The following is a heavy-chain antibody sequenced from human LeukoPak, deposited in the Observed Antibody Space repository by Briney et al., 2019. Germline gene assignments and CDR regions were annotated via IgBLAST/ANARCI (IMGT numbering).Heavy chain of an antibody. D-gene: IGHD2-21*01. CDR2: IQEDGSDK. J-gene: IGHJ4*02. Sequence: GGSLRLSCEVSGFTFSTYWMTWVRQAPGKGLEWVANIQEDGSDKYYVDSVKGRFTISRDNAKNSLYLQMNSLRAEDTDVYYCARTYSPREGHSIFDSWGKGTLVTVSS. CDR1: GFTFSTYW. V-gene: IGHV3-7*01. CDR3: ARTYSPREGHSIFDS.